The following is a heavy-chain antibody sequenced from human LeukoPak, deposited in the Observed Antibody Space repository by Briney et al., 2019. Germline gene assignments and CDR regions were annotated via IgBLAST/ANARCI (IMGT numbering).Heavy chain of an antibody. V-gene: IGHV3-66*01. CDR1: GFTVSGNY. CDR2: IYSGGST. CDR3: AKDRSLPRDGYKYYFDY. Sequence: GGSLRLSCEASGFTVSGNYMSWVRQAPGKGLEWVSVIYSGGSTYYADSVKGRFTISRDNFKNTLYLQMNSLRAEDTAVYYCAKDRSLPRDGYKYYFDYWGQGTLVTVSS. J-gene: IGHJ4*02. D-gene: IGHD5-24*01.